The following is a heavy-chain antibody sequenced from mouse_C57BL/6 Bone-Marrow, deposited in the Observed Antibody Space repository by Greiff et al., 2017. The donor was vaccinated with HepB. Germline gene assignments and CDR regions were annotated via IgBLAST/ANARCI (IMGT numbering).Heavy chain of an antibody. CDR3: ARQGSYGYFDV. V-gene: IGHV5-2*01. CDR1: AYEFPSHD. J-gene: IGHJ1*03. Sequence: DVHLVESGGGLVQPGESLKLSCESNAYEFPSHDMSWVRKTPEKRLELVAAINSDGGSTYYPDTMERRFIISRDNPKKTLYLQMSSLRSEDTALYYWARQGSYGYFDVWGTGTTVTVSS. D-gene: IGHD1-1*01. CDR2: INSDGGST.